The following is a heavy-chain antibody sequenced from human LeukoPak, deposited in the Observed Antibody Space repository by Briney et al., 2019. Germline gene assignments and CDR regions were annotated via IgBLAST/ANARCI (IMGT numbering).Heavy chain of an antibody. CDR3: AKDVSATFDY. CDR2: IRYDGSNK. CDR1: GFTFSSYW. V-gene: IGHV3-30*02. J-gene: IGHJ4*02. Sequence: PGGSLRLSCAASGFTFSSYWMTWVRQAPGKGLEWVAFIRYDGSNKYYADSVKGRFTISRDNSKNTLYLQMNSLRAEDTAVYYCAKDVSATFDYWGQGTLVTVSS. D-gene: IGHD2-8*01.